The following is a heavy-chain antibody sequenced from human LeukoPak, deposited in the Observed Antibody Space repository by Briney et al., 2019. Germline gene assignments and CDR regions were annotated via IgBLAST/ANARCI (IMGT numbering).Heavy chain of an antibody. Sequence: PSQTLSLTCTVSGGSISSGSYYWSWVRQPAGKGLEWIGRIYTSGSTNYNPSLKSRVTISVDTSKNQFSLKLSSVTAADTAVYYCARGSQYYYDITGYYSHDYWGQGTLVTVSS. D-gene: IGHD3-22*01. CDR2: IYTSGST. CDR1: GGSISSGSYY. CDR3: ARGSQYYYDITGYYSHDY. J-gene: IGHJ4*02. V-gene: IGHV4-61*02.